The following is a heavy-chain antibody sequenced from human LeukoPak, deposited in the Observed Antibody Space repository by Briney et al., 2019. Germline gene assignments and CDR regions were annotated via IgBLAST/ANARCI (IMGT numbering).Heavy chain of an antibody. D-gene: IGHD5-12*01. CDR1: GYTFSSYE. CDR3: ARVATGPRGAFDI. Sequence: ASVKVSCMTSGYTFSSYEITWVRQAPGQGLEWMGIINPSGGSTSYAQKFQGRVTMTRDTSTSTVYMELSSLRSEDTAVYYCARVATGPRGAFDIWGQGTMVTVSS. CDR2: INPSGGST. J-gene: IGHJ3*02. V-gene: IGHV1-46*01.